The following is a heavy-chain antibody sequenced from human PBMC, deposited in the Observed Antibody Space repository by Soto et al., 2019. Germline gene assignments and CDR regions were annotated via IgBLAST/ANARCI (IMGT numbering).Heavy chain of an antibody. CDR3: ARSPLVTSGYYHFDY. J-gene: IGHJ4*02. D-gene: IGHD3-22*01. CDR1: GGSISSSNW. Sequence: QVQLQESGPGLVKPSGTLSLTCGVSGGSISSSNWWSWVRQPPGKGLEWIGEIYHSGSTNYNPSLKSRVTLSGDKSKNQVSLRLSSVTAADTAVYYCARSPLVTSGYYHFDYWGQGTLVTVSS. V-gene: IGHV4-4*02. CDR2: IYHSGST.